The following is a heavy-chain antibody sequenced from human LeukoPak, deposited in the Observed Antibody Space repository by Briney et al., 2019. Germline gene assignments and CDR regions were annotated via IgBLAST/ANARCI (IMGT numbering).Heavy chain of an antibody. CDR3: AKDTRGYYYDSSGYRPYYFDY. J-gene: IGHJ4*02. D-gene: IGHD3-22*01. V-gene: IGHV4-59*01. CDR2: IYYSGST. CDR1: GGSISSYY. Sequence: SETLSLTCTVSGGSISSYYWSWIRQPPGKGLEWIGYIYYSGSTNYNPSLKSRVTISVDTSKNQFSLKLSSVTAADTAVYYCAKDTRGYYYDSSGYRPYYFDYWGQGTLVTVSS.